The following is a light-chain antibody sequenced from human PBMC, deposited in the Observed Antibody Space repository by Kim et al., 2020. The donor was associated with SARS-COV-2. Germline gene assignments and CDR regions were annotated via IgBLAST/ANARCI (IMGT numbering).Light chain of an antibody. CDR3: QQSDTPPVT. CDR2: GAS. J-gene: IGKJ5*01. CDR1: QSISNF. Sequence: ASVGDRVTITCRASQSISNFLNWYQQKPGKAPKLLIYGASSLQSGVPPRFSGSVSGTDFTLTITSLQPEDFATYYCQQSDTPPVTFGQGTRLEIK. V-gene: IGKV1-39*01.